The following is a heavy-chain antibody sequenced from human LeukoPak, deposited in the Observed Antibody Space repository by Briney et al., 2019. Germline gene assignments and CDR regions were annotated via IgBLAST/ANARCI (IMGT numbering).Heavy chain of an antibody. CDR2: ISGSGGST. D-gene: IGHD6-13*01. CDR1: GFTFSSYA. J-gene: IGHJ4*02. V-gene: IGHV3-23*01. Sequence: PGGSLRLSCAAFGFTFSSYAMSWVRQAPGKGLEWVSAISGSGGSTYYADSVKGRFTISRDNSKNTLYLQMNSLRAEDTAVYYCAKRMISIAAAGTMDYWGQGTLVTVSS. CDR3: AKRMISIAAAGTMDY.